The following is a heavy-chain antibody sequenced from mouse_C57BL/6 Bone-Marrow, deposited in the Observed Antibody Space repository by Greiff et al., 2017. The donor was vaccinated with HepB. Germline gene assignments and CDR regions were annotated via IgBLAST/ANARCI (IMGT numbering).Heavy chain of an antibody. CDR3: ASELDGAMDY. CDR2: IWGVGST. V-gene: IGHV2-6*01. CDR1: GFSLTSYG. J-gene: IGHJ4*01. D-gene: IGHD2-3*01. Sequence: VKLQESGPGLVAPSQSLSITCTVSGFSLTSYGVDWVRQSPGKGLEWLGVIWGVGSTNYNSALKSRLSISKDNSKSQVFLKMNSLQTDDTAMYYCASELDGAMDYWGQGTSVTVSS.